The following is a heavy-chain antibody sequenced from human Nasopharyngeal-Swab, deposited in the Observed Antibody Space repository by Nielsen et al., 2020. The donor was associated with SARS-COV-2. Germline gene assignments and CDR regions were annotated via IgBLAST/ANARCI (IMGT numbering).Heavy chain of an antibody. J-gene: IGHJ4*01. V-gene: IGHV3-73*01. Sequence: GESLKISCAASGFIFSPSAMHWVRQASGKGLEWVGRIGDKEHNYATTYGASVQGRFTISRDDSKNTAFLQMDGLKTEDTALYYCTTDFYFDYWGHGTLVTVSS. CDR1: GFIFSPSA. CDR2: IGDKEHNYAT. CDR3: TTDFYFDY.